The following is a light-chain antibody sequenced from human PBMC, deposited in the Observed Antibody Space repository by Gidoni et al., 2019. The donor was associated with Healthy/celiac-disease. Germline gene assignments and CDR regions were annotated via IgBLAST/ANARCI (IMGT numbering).Light chain of an antibody. CDR3: KKYKSYPWT. J-gene: IGKJ1*01. V-gene: IGKV1-5*03. CDR2: KAS. Sequence: DIQMTQSPSTLSASVGDRVTITCRASQSISSWLAWYQQKPGKAPKLLIYKASSLERGVPSRFSGSGSGTEFTLTISSLQPDDCATYYCKKYKSYPWTFXQXTKVEIK. CDR1: QSISSW.